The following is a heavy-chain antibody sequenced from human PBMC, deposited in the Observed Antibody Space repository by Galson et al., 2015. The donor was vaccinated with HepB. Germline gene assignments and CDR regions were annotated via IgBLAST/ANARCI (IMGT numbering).Heavy chain of an antibody. V-gene: IGHV3-21*01. Sequence: SLRLSCATSGFTCSSCSMNWVNQAPGKGLDWVSSISSSSSYIYYADSVKGRFTISRDNAKNSLYLQMNSLRAEDTAVYYCARGMGNYYDSTPTFDYWGQGTLVTVSS. D-gene: IGHD3-22*01. CDR1: GFTCSSCS. CDR3: ARGMGNYYDSTPTFDY. CDR2: ISSSSSYI. J-gene: IGHJ4*02.